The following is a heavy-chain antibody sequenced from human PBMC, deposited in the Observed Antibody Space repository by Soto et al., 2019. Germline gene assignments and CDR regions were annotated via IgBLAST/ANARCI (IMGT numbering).Heavy chain of an antibody. Sequence: QVQLVQSGAEVKKPGASVKVSCKASGYTFTSYGISWVRQAAGQGLEWMGWISAYNGNTNYAQKLQGRVTMTTDTSTSTAYMELRSLRSDDTAVYYCARGKNPGIAAAGRAYGRGEHDYWGQRTLVTVSS. J-gene: IGHJ4*02. CDR2: ISAYNGNT. D-gene: IGHD6-13*01. V-gene: IGHV1-18*01. CDR3: ARGKNPGIAAAGRAYGRGEHDY. CDR1: GYTFTSYG.